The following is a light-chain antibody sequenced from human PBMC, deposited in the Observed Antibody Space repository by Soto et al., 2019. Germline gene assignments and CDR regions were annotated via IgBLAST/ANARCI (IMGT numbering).Light chain of an antibody. V-gene: IGLV1-47*01. CDR1: SSNIGSNY. CDR2: RNN. CDR3: AAWDDSLSGWV. Sequence: QAVVTQPPSASGTPGQRVTISCSGSSSNIGSNYVYWYQQLPGTAPKLLIYRNNQRPSGVPDRFSGSKSGTSASLAISGLRSEDEAEYYCAAWDDSLSGWVFGGGTKVTVL. J-gene: IGLJ3*02.